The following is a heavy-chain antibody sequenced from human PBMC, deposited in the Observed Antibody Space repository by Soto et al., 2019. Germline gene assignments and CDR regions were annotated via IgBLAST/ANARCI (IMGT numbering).Heavy chain of an antibody. CDR3: ARGVGNYFDP. V-gene: IGHV4-59*08. CDR2: IYYSGST. CDR1: GGSISSYY. J-gene: IGHJ4*02. D-gene: IGHD2-15*01. Sequence: PSETLSLTCTVSGGSISSYYWSWIRQPPGKGLEWIGYIYYSGSTNYNPSLKSRVTISVDTSKNQFSLKLSSVTAADTAVYYCARGVGNYFDPWGQGTLVTVSS.